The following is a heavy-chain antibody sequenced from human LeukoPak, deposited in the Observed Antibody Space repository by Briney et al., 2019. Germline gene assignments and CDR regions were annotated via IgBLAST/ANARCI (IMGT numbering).Heavy chain of an antibody. CDR1: GGTFSSYA. CDR3: ARGPALYDSSGYYYVPLDY. CDR2: IIPIFGTA. D-gene: IGHD3-22*01. J-gene: IGHJ4*02. Sequence: SVKVSCKASGGTFSSYAISWVRQAPGQGLEWMGGIIPIFGTANYAQKFQGRVTITTDESTSTAYMELSSLRSEDTAVYYCARGPALYDSSGYYYVPLDYWGQGTLVTVSS. V-gene: IGHV1-69*05.